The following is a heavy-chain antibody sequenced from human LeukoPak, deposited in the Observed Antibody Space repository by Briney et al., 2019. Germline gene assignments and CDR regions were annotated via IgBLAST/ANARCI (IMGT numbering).Heavy chain of an antibody. D-gene: IGHD3-22*01. V-gene: IGHV3-74*01. J-gene: IGHJ4*02. CDR3: ALIALDSSGYYYDYFDY. CDR2: IDSVGSST. CDR1: GFSFKNYW. Sequence: GGSLRLSCAASGFSFKNYWMHWVRQAPGKGLVWVSRIDSVGSSTSYADSVKGRFTISRDNAKNTLYLQMNSLRAEDTAVYYCALIALDSSGYYYDYFDYWGQGTLVTVSS.